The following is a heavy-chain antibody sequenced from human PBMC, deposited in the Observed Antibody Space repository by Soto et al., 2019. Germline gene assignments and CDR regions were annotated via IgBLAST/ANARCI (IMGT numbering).Heavy chain of an antibody. Sequence: GGSLRLSCAASGFTFSSYWMHWVRQAPGKGLVWVSLINRDGSSTSYADSVKGRFTIARDSAKNTLYLQMNSLRAEDTAVYYCARWGSGYYYDYWGQGTLVTVSS. D-gene: IGHD1-26*01. CDR2: INRDGSST. CDR1: GFTFSSYW. J-gene: IGHJ4*02. CDR3: ARWGSGYYYDY. V-gene: IGHV3-74*01.